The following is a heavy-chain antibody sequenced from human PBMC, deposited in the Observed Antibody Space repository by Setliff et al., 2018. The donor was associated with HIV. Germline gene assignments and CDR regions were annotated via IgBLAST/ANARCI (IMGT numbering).Heavy chain of an antibody. Sequence: GASVKVSCKASGGTFRGYAISWARQAPGQGLEWMGGIISIFGTENYAQKFQGRVTITEDESTNTAYMELSSLTSDDTAVYYCARDQGEVTRACWHWGQGTLVTVSS. J-gene: IGHJ1*01. CDR2: IISIFGTE. D-gene: IGHD2-21*02. V-gene: IGHV1-69*13. CDR1: GGTFRGYA. CDR3: ARDQGEVTRACWH.